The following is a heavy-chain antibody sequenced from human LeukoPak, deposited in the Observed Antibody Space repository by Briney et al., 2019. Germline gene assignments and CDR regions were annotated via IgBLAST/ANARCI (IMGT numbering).Heavy chain of an antibody. CDR3: ARDFYYGSGSYNWFDP. CDR2: IYQSGST. J-gene: IGHJ5*02. V-gene: IGHV4-38-2*02. D-gene: IGHD3-10*01. Sequence: SETLSLTCAVSGYSISSGYYWGWIRQPPGKGLEWIGSIYQSGSTYYNPSLKSRVTISVDTSKNQFSLKLSSVTAADTAVYYCARDFYYGSGSYNWFDPWGQGTLVTVSS. CDR1: GYSISSGYY.